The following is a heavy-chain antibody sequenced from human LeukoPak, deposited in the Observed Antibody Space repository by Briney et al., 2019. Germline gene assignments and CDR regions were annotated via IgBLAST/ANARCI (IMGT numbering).Heavy chain of an antibody. D-gene: IGHD5-18*01. CDR2: ISAYNGST. CDR3: ARDYGPGYSYGYGALGY. V-gene: IGHV1-18*01. J-gene: IGHJ4*02. CDR1: GYTFTSYG. Sequence: GASVKVSCKASGYTFTSYGTSWVRQAPGQGLERMGWISAYNGSTNYAQKLQGRVTMTTDTSTSTAYMELRSLRSDDTAVYYCARDYGPGYSYGYGALGYWGQGTLVTVSS.